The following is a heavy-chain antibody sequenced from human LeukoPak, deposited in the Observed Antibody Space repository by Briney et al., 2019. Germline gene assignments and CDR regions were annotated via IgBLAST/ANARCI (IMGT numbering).Heavy chain of an antibody. CDR2: IKQDGSEK. J-gene: IGHJ4*02. CDR3: ARGGSRHPSPEDY. Sequence: GGSLRLSCAASGFTFSSFWMSWVRQAPGKGLAWVANIKQDGSEKYFMDSVKGRFTISRDNAKNSLYLQMSSLRAEDTAVYYCARGGSRHPSPEDYWGRGTLVTVSS. V-gene: IGHV3-7*03. CDR1: GFTFSSFW. D-gene: IGHD1-1*01.